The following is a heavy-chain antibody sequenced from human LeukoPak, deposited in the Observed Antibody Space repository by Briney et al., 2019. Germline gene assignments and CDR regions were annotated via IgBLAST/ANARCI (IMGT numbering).Heavy chain of an antibody. CDR3: ARSGGDFWSGSFGYLDY. V-gene: IGHV4-39*07. J-gene: IGHJ4*02. CDR2: IYYTGTI. CDR1: GASISRSTYY. D-gene: IGHD3-3*01. Sequence: SETLSLTCAVSGASISRSTYYWGWTRQTPGKGLEWIASIYYTGTIVYNPSLESRVTMSVDTSKSQFSLRLSSVTAADTAAYYCARSGGDFWSGSFGYLDYWGQGTLVTVSS.